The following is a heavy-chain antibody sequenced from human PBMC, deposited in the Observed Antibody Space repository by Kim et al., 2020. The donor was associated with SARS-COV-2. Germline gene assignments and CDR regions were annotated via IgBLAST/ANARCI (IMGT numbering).Heavy chain of an antibody. CDR2: INHSGST. Sequence: SETLSLTCAVYGGSFSGYYWSWIRQPPGKGLEWIGEINHSGSTNYNPSLKSRVTISVDTSKNQFSLKLSSVTAADTAVYYCARGFRGLYYYGMDVWGQGTTVTVSS. D-gene: IGHD3-10*01. CDR1: GGSFSGYY. CDR3: ARGFRGLYYYGMDV. V-gene: IGHV4-34*01. J-gene: IGHJ6*02.